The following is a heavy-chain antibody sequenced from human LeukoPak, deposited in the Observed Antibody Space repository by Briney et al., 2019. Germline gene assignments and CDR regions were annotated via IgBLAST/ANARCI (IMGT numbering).Heavy chain of an antibody. CDR3: ARNDIVATFGY. V-gene: IGHV1-2*02. CDR2: INPNSAGT. D-gene: IGHD5-12*01. J-gene: IGHJ4*02. CDR1: GSTFTGYY. Sequence: ASGKLSCKAAGSTFTGYYMQWVRQAPGQGLEWMGWINPNSAGTNYAQKVQGRVTMTRDTSISTVYMGLRRLRSDDTAVYYCARNDIVATFGYWGQGTLVTVSS.